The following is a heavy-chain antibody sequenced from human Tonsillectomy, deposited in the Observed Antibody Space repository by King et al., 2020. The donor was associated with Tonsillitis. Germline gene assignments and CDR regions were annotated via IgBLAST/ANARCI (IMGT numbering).Heavy chain of an antibody. J-gene: IGHJ6*02. CDR1: DGSFSAYY. CDR3: ARRKPRYCSSTSCLYYGMDV. D-gene: IGHD2-2*01. V-gene: IGHV4-34*01. Sequence: VQLQQWGAGLLKPSETLSLTCAVYDGSFSAYYWSWIRQPPGKGLEWIGEINHSGSTNYNPSLKSRVTISVDTSKNQFSLKLSPVTAADTAVYYCARRKPRYCSSTSCLYYGMDVWGRGTTVTVSS. CDR2: INHSGST.